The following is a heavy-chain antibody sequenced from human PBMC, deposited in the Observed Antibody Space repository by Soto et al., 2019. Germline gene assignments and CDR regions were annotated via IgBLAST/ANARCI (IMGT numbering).Heavy chain of an antibody. D-gene: IGHD3-22*01. Sequence: GGSLRLSCAASGFTFSSYAMSWVRQAPGKGLEWVSAISGSGGSTYYADSVKGRFTISRDNSKNTPYLQMNSLRAEDTAVYYCAKAHYDSSGYYFFDYWGQGTLVTVSS. V-gene: IGHV3-23*01. CDR1: GFTFSSYA. CDR3: AKAHYDSSGYYFFDY. J-gene: IGHJ4*02. CDR2: ISGSGGST.